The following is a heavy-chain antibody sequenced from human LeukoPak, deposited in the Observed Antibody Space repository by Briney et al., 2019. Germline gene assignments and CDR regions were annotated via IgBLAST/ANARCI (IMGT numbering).Heavy chain of an antibody. D-gene: IGHD3-22*01. CDR2: ISGDGGST. V-gene: IGHV3-43*02. CDR1: GFTFGDYA. Sequence: QAGGPLRLSCAASGFTFGDYAMHWVRHAPGKGLEWVSLISGDGGSTYYADSVKGRFTISRDNSKNSLYLQMNSLRTEDTALYYCAKDYPYDSSGYYFRGGGFDYWGQGTLVTVSS. J-gene: IGHJ4*02. CDR3: AKDYPYDSSGYYFRGGGFDY.